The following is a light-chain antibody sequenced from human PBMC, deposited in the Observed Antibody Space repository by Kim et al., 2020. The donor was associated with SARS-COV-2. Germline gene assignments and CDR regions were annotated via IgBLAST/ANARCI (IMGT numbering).Light chain of an antibody. Sequence: ASVGDRVTTTSRTSQSISRHLNWYHQKPGRAPKLLIYAASTLQGGVPSRFSGSGSETDFTLTISSLQPEDFATYFCQQSYITPFTFGHGTKVDIK. V-gene: IGKV1-39*01. CDR3: QQSYITPFT. CDR1: QSISRH. J-gene: IGKJ3*01. CDR2: AAS.